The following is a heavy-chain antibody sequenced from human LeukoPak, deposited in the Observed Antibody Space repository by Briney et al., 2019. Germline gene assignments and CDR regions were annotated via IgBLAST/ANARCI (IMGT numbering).Heavy chain of an antibody. Sequence: ASVKVSCKTSGYTFTGYYLHWVRQAPGQGLEWMGWINPNTGVTNYSQRFQGRVTMTRDTSISTAYMELSRLTSDDTALYYCARQVVPPKNWFDSWGQGTLVTVSS. CDR3: ARQVVPPKNWFDS. CDR2: INPNTGVT. CDR1: GYTFTGYY. J-gene: IGHJ5*01. D-gene: IGHD2-15*01. V-gene: IGHV1-2*02.